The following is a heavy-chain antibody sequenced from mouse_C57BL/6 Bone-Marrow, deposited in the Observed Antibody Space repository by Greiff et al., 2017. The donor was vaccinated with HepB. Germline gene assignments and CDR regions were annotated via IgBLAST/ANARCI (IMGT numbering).Heavy chain of an antibody. CDR2: INPNNGGT. J-gene: IGHJ1*03. CDR3: ARRAMVTGSYWYFDV. V-gene: IGHV1-18*01. Sequence: VQLQQSGPELVKPGASVKIPCKASGYTFTDYNMDWVKQSHGKSLEWIGDINPNNGGTIYNQKFKGKATLTVDKSSSTAYMELRSLTSEDTAVYYCARRAMVTGSYWYFDVWGTGTTVTVSS. D-gene: IGHD2-2*01. CDR1: GYTFTDYN.